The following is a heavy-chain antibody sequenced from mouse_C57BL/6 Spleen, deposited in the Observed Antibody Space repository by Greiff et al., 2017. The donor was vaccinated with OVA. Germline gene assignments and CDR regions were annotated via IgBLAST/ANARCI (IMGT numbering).Heavy chain of an antibody. CDR2: ISYSGST. V-gene: IGHV3-1*01. CDR3: ARALYGNSYAMDY. CDR1: GYSITSGYD. D-gene: IGHD2-1*01. J-gene: IGHJ4*01. Sequence: VQLKESGPGMVKPSQSLSLTCTVTGYSITSGYDWHWIRHFPGNKLEWMGYISYSGSTNYNPSLKSRISITHDTSKNHFFLKLNSVTTEDTATYYCARALYGNSYAMDYWGQGTSVTVSS.